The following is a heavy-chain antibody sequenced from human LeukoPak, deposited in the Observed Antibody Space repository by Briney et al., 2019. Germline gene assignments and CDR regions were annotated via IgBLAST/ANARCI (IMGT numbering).Heavy chain of an antibody. V-gene: IGHV4-38-2*01. J-gene: IGHJ4*02. D-gene: IGHD2-8*01. CDR1: GYSISTGYY. Sequence: SETLSLTCAVSGYSISTGYYWGWIRQPPGKGLEWIGSIYHSGSTNYNPSLESRATISVDTSKNQFSLRLSSVTAADTAVYYCVRGYCTNGVCYIGPFDYWGQGTLVTVSS. CDR3: VRGYCTNGVCYIGPFDY. CDR2: IYHSGST.